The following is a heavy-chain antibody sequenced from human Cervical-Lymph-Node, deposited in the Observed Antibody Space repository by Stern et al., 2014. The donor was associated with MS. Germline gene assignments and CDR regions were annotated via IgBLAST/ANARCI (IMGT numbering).Heavy chain of an antibody. CDR2: ISNSGSTI. D-gene: IGHD6-19*01. Sequence: VQLLESGGGLVKPGGSLRLSCAASGFTFSDYHMSWIRQAPGKGLEWVSYISNSGSTIYYADSVKGRLTISRDNAKNSLYLQMNSLRAEDTAVYYCAKGDSSGWYYFDYWGQGTLVSVSS. V-gene: IGHV3-11*01. CDR3: AKGDSSGWYYFDY. CDR1: GFTFSDYH. J-gene: IGHJ4*02.